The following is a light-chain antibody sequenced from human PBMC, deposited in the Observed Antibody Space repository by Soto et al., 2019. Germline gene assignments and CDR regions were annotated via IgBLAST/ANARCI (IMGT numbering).Light chain of an antibody. Sequence: EIEMTQSPATLSVSPGERATLSCRASQSVSSNLAWYQQKPGQGPRLLIYGASTRATGIPARFSGSGSGTEFTLTISSLQSEDFAVYYCQQYNNWPPLTFGGGTKVEIK. V-gene: IGKV3-15*01. CDR1: QSVSSN. CDR3: QQYNNWPPLT. J-gene: IGKJ4*01. CDR2: GAS.